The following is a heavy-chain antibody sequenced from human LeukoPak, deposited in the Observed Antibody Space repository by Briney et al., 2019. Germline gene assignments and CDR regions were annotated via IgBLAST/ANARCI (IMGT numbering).Heavy chain of an antibody. V-gene: IGHV5-51*01. Sequence: GESLKISCKGSGYSFTSYWIGWVRQMPGKGLEWMGIIYPGDSDTRYSPSFQGQVTISADKSISTAYLQRSSLKASDTAMYYCARRPIAAAGTYYFDYWGQGTLVTVSS. CDR3: ARRPIAAAGTYYFDY. CDR2: IYPGDSDT. J-gene: IGHJ4*02. CDR1: GYSFTSYW. D-gene: IGHD6-13*01.